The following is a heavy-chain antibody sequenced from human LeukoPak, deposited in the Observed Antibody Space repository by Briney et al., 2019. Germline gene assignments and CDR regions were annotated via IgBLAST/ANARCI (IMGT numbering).Heavy chain of an antibody. Sequence: GASVKVSCKASGYTFTSYGISWVRQAPGQGLEWMGWMNPNSGNTGYAQKFQGRVTMTRNTSISTAYMELSSLRSEDTAVYYCALTGIMITFGGDTVPDYWGQGTLVTVS. J-gene: IGHJ4*02. V-gene: IGHV1-8*02. CDR3: ALTGIMITFGGDTVPDY. CDR2: MNPNSGNT. CDR1: GYTFTSYG. D-gene: IGHD3-16*01.